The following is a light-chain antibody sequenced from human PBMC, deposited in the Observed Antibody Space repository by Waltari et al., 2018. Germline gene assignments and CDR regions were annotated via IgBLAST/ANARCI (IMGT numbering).Light chain of an antibody. V-gene: IGKV3-15*01. CDR1: QSVSSN. CDR3: QQYNNWPQGT. CDR2: GAS. Sequence: EIVMTQSPATLSVSPGERVTLSCRASQSVSSNLAWYQQKPGQAPWLLIYGASTRATGIPARFSGSGSGTEFTLTISSMQSEDFAVYYCQQYNNWPQGTFGQGTKVEIK. J-gene: IGKJ1*01.